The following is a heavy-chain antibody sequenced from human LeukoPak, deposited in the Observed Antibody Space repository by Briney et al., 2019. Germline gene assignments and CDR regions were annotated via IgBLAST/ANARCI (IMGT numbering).Heavy chain of an antibody. V-gene: IGHV3-30-3*01. CDR2: ISYDGSNK. Sequence: GRSLRLSCAASGFTFSSYAMHWVRQAPGKGLEWVAVISYDGSNKYYADSVKGRFTISRDNSKNTLYLQMSSLRAEDTAVYYCAREGDCSSTSCSEGAFDIWGQGTMVTVSS. D-gene: IGHD2-2*01. CDR3: AREGDCSSTSCSEGAFDI. J-gene: IGHJ3*02. CDR1: GFTFSSYA.